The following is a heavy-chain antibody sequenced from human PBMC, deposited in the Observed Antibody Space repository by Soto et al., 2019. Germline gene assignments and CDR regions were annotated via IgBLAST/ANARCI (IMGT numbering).Heavy chain of an antibody. CDR2: ISGDGAAT. CDR1: GFNLGSFA. V-gene: IGHV3-23*01. D-gene: IGHD6-6*01. J-gene: IGHJ4*02. CDR3: GKTTRPQTSER. Sequence: GGSLRLSCAASGFNLGSFAMTWVRQAPGKGLQWVSAISGDGAATYYGDSVKGRFTISRDNSNNTLYLQMNSLTVDDTAIYFCGKTTRPQTSERWGQGGLVTVSS.